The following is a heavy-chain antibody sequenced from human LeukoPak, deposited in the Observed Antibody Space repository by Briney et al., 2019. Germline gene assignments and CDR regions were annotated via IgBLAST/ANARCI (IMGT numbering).Heavy chain of an antibody. CDR1: GGSISSYY. CDR2: IYTSGST. V-gene: IGHV4-4*07. J-gene: IGHJ3*02. D-gene: IGHD2-21*02. CDR3: ARDRAYCGGDCPYAFDI. Sequence: SETLSLTRTVSGGSISSYYWSWIRQPAGKGLEWIGRIYTSGSTNYNPSLKSRVTMSVDTSKNQFSLKLSSVTAADTAVYYCARDRAYCGGDCPYAFDIWGQGTMVTVSS.